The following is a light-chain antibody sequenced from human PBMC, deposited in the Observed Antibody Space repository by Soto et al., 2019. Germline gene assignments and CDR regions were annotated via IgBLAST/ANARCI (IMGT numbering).Light chain of an antibody. Sequence: DIQMTQSPSSMSESVGDRVTIVCRASQSISTYLDWYQKRPGKDPKILIYAASSLQSGVPSRFSGSGSGTDFNLTISSLQTEDFVTYYCQQTYSTTITFGQGTRVEIK. CDR3: QQTYSTTIT. CDR1: QSISTY. CDR2: AAS. J-gene: IGKJ5*01. V-gene: IGKV1-39*01.